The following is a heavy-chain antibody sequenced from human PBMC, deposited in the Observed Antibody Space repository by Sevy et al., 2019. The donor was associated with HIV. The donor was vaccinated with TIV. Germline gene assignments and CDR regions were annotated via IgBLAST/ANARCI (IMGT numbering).Heavy chain of an antibody. V-gene: IGHV4-38-2*01. J-gene: IGHJ6*02. CDR1: GYSISSGYY. D-gene: IGHD2-2*01. Sequence: SETLSLTCAVSGYSISSGYYWGWIRQPPGKGLEWIGSIFHSGSTYYNPSLKSRVTISVDTSKNQFSLKLSSVTAADTAVYYCARVSPDIVVVPAARSGYYYYYGMDVWGQGTTVTVSS. CDR3: ARVSPDIVVVPAARSGYYYYYGMDV. CDR2: IFHSGST.